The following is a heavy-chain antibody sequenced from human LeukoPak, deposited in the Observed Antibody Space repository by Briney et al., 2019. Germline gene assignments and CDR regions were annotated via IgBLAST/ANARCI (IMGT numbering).Heavy chain of an antibody. CDR2: ISWDGGST. CDR3: AKDYCSSTSYYTGIAAADYYFDY. Sequence: GGSLTLSCAASGFTFDDYTMHWVRHAPGKGAEWVSLISWDGGSTYYADSVKGRFTISRDNSKNSLYLQMNSLRTEDTALYYCAKDYCSSTSYYTGIAAADYYFDYWGQGTLVTVSS. CDR1: GFTFDDYT. J-gene: IGHJ4*02. D-gene: IGHD2-2*02. V-gene: IGHV3-43*01.